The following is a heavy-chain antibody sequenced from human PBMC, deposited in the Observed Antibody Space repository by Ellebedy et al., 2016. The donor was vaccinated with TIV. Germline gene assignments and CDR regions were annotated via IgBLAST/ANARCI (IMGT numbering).Heavy chain of an antibody. CDR2: IYPGDSDT. Sequence: GESLKISCEGSGYMFSTYWIAWVRQMPGKGLEWMGIIYPGDSDTTYSPSFRGQVTMSVDTSINTVYLQWNSLKASDTAMYYCARRMGRGVKGKFPLDVWGQGTTVIVSS. J-gene: IGHJ6*02. V-gene: IGHV5-51*01. CDR1: GYMFSTYW. D-gene: IGHD3-10*01. CDR3: ARRMGRGVKGKFPLDV.